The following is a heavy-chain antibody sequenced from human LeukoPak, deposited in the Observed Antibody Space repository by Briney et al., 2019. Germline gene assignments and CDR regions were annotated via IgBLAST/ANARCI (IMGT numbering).Heavy chain of an antibody. D-gene: IGHD1-26*01. CDR1: GGSISSSSYY. Sequence: PSETLSLTCTVSGGSISSSSYYWGWIRQPPGKGLEWIGSIYYSGSTYYNPSLKSRVTISVDTSKNQFSLKLSSATAADTAVYYCARDMGEGAFDIWGQGTMVTVSS. CDR2: IYYSGST. J-gene: IGHJ3*02. CDR3: ARDMGEGAFDI. V-gene: IGHV4-39*02.